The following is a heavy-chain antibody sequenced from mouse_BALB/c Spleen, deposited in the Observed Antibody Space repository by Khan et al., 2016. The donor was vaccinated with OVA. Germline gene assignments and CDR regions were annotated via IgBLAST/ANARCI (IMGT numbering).Heavy chain of an antibody. D-gene: IGHD1-1*01. Sequence: QVQLKQSGAELMKPGASVKISCKATGYTFSSYWLEWVKQRPGHGLEWIGEILRGSGSRNYTEKFKGKATFTADISSKTTYMQLSSLTSEDSAVYYCARVNYGSRDYFDYWGQGTTLTVSS. V-gene: IGHV1-9*01. J-gene: IGHJ2*01. CDR3: ARVNYGSRDYFDY. CDR1: GYTFSSYW. CDR2: ILRGSGSR.